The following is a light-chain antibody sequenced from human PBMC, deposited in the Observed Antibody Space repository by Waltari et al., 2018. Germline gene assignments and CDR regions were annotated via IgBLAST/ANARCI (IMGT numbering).Light chain of an antibody. V-gene: IGLV2-14*03. CDR2: DVK. CDR3: CSFRAGGSWV. CDR1: SSDVGGYSF. Sequence: APTQPASVSGSTGHSVTISCTGTSSDVGGYSFVSWYQQHPGEAPKLLIYDVKNRPSGVSDRFSGSKSGNTASLTISGLLTDDEADYYCCSFRAGGSWVFGTGTKRTV. J-gene: IGLJ6*01.